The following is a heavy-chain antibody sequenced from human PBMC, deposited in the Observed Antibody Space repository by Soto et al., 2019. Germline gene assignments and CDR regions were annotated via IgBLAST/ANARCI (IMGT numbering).Heavy chain of an antibody. J-gene: IGHJ5*02. D-gene: IGHD5-12*01. V-gene: IGHV4-39*07. Sequence: PSETLSLTCTFSGGSIGGSTYYLGWIRQPPGKGLEWIGSIYYSGNTYYNPSLKSRVTISVDTSKNQFSLKLYSVTAADTAVYYCARGYDWFDPWGQGALVTVSS. CDR1: GGSIGGSTYY. CDR2: IYYSGNT. CDR3: ARGYDWFDP.